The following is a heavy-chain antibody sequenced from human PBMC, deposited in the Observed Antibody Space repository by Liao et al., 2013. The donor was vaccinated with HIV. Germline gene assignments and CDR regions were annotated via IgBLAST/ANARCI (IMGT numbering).Heavy chain of an antibody. CDR3: ASETEEIAARPMRFDH. CDR1: GGSFSRNVFY. J-gene: IGHJ4*02. D-gene: IGHD6-6*01. CDR2: VYYSGST. V-gene: IGHV4-39*07. Sequence: QVQLQQWGAGLLKPSETLSLTCTVSGGSFSRNVFYWGWIRQAPGKGLVWIGSVYYSGSTFYNPSLGSRVSISLDTSNSQFSLKLGSVTAADTAVYYCASETEEIAARPMRFDHWGQGTLVTVSS.